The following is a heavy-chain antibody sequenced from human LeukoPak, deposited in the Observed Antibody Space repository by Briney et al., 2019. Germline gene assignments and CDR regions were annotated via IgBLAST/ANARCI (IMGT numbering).Heavy chain of an antibody. Sequence: ASVKVSCKASGYTFTGYYMHWVRQAPGQGVEWMGWINPTSGGTNYAQKFQGRVTMTRDTSISTAYMELSRLRSDDTAVYYCARVRVIGSFLDPSPYFDYWGQGTLVTVSS. D-gene: IGHD1-26*01. CDR1: GYTFTGYY. CDR3: ARVRVIGSFLDPSPYFDY. CDR2: INPTSGGT. J-gene: IGHJ4*02. V-gene: IGHV1-2*02.